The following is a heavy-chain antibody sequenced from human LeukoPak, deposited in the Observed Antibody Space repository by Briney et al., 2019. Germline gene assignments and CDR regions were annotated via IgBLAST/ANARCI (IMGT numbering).Heavy chain of an antibody. CDR2: INHSGST. J-gene: IGHJ5*02. D-gene: IGHD6-13*01. V-gene: IGHV4-34*01. CDR3: ARGRYSSSWLGTSKFDP. CDR1: GGSFSGYY. Sequence: PSETLSLPCAVYGGSFSGYYWSWIRQPPGKGLEWIGEINHSGSTNYNPSLKSRVTISVDTSKNQFSLKLSSVTAADTAVYYCARGRYSSSWLGTSKFDPWGQGTLVTVSS.